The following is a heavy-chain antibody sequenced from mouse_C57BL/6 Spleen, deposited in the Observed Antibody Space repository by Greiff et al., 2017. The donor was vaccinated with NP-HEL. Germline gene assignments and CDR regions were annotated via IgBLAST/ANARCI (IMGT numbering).Heavy chain of an antibody. CDR1: GYAFSSYW. CDR3: ARQYGYDWYFDV. D-gene: IGHD2-2*01. Sequence: VHLVESGPELVKPGASVKISCKASGYAFSSYWMNWVKQRPGTGLEWIGGIYPGDGDTKYNGKFKGKATLTADKSSRTAYMQLSSLTSEDSAVYFCARQYGYDWYFDVWGTGTTVTVSS. J-gene: IGHJ1*03. CDR2: IYPGDGDT. V-gene: IGHV1-82*01.